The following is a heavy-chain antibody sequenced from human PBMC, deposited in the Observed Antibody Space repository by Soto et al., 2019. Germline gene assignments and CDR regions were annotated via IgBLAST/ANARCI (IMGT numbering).Heavy chain of an antibody. CDR3: ARRLYYDSSGFEGGGMDV. D-gene: IGHD3-22*01. Sequence: SETLSLTCTVSGGSISSSSYYWGWIRQPPGKGQERIGSIYYSGSTYYNPSLKSRVTISVDTSKNQLSLKLSSVTAADTAVYYCARRLYYDSSGFEGGGMDVWGQGTTVT. CDR1: GGSISSSSYY. CDR2: IYYSGST. J-gene: IGHJ6*02. V-gene: IGHV4-39*01.